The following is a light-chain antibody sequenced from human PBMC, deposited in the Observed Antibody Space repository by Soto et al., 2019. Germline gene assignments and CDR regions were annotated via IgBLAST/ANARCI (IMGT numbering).Light chain of an antibody. Sequence: QSVLTQPPSVSGAPGQRVTISCTGSSSNIGANYDVHWYQHRPGTAPKLLIFGNNNRPSGVPDRFSGSKSGTSASLAITGLQAEDEGDYYCCSYTTRTTYVFGTGTKLTVL. J-gene: IGLJ1*01. CDR3: CSYTTRTTYV. CDR1: SSNIGANYD. V-gene: IGLV1-40*01. CDR2: GNN.